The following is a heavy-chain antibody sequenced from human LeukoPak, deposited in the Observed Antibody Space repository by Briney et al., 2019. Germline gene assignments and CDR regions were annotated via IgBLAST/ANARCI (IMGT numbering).Heavy chain of an antibody. D-gene: IGHD4-11*01. CDR2: INYSGGHK. J-gene: IGHJ4*02. V-gene: IGHV3-23*01. CDR1: GFTFKNCA. Sequence: PGGSLRLSCVASGFTFKNCAMSWVRQAPGKGLEWVSGINYSGGHKYYADSVKGRFTISRDSSKNTLSLQMNSLTTEDTAVYYCAEDDSMTLDHFDYWGQGALVTVSS. CDR3: AEDDSMTLDHFDY.